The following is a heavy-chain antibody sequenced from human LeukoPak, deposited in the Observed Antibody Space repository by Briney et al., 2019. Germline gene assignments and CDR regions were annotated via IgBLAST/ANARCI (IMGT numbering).Heavy chain of an antibody. CDR2: IYYSGST. V-gene: IGHV4-59*08. D-gene: IGHD3-10*01. CDR1: GGSISSYY. Sequence: PSETLSLTCTVSGGSISSYYWSWIRQPPGKGLEWIGYIYYSGSTNYNPSLKSRVTISVDTSKNQFSLKVSSVTAADTAVYYCARASNLLSGFDYWGQGTLVTVSS. J-gene: IGHJ4*02. CDR3: ARASNLLSGFDY.